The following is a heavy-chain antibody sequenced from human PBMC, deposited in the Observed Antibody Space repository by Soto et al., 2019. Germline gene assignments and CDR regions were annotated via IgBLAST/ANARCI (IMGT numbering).Heavy chain of an antibody. Sequence: GASVKVSCKASGYTFTSYYMHWVRQAPGQGLEWMGIINPSGGSTSYAQKFQGRVTMTRDTSTSTVYMELSSLRSEDTAVYYCARGPSLEWLLYGSVYYYYGMDVWGQGNTVTVSS. CDR2: INPSGGST. CDR1: GYTFTSYY. J-gene: IGHJ6*02. D-gene: IGHD3-3*01. V-gene: IGHV1-46*01. CDR3: ARGPSLEWLLYGSVYYYYGMDV.